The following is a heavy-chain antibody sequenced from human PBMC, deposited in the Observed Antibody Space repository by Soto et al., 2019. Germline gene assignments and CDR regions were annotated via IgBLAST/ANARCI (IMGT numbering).Heavy chain of an antibody. CDR2: IYYSGST. CDR1: GGSVSSGSYY. J-gene: IGHJ3*02. V-gene: IGHV4-61*01. Sequence: PSETLSLTCTVSGGSVSSGSYYWTWIRQPPGKGLEWIGHIYYSGSTNYNPSLKSRVTISLDTSKNQFSLKLSSVTAADTAVYYCTTEAYDNSGSLAFDIWGPGTLVTVSS. CDR3: TTEAYDNSGSLAFDI. D-gene: IGHD3-22*01.